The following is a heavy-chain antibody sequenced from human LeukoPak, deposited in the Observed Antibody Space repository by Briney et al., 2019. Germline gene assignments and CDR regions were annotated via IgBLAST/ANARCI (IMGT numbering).Heavy chain of an antibody. CDR2: ISGDGGST. CDR1: GFTSDDYA. D-gene: IGHD5-18*01. V-gene: IGHV3-43*02. J-gene: IGHJ4*02. CDR3: AKDMGYSYGHYYFDY. Sequence: PGGSLRLSCAASGFTSDDYAMHWVRQAPGKGLEWVSLISGDGGSTYYADSVKGRFTISRDNSKNSLYLQMNSLRTEDTALYYCAKDMGYSYGHYYFDYWGQGTLVTVSS.